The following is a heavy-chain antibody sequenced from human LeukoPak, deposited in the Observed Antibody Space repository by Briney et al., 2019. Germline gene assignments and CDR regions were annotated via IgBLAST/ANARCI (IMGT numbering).Heavy chain of an antibody. CDR2: ISYDESNK. Sequence: GGSLRLSCAASGFTFSSYTMHWVRQAPGKGLEWVAVISYDESNKYYADSVKGRFTISRDNSKNTLYLQMNSLRAEDTAVYYCAKCSGGNCYHSDDHWGQGTLVTVSP. CDR1: GFTFSSYT. J-gene: IGHJ5*02. D-gene: IGHD2-15*01. CDR3: AKCSGGNCYHSDDH. V-gene: IGHV3-30-3*02.